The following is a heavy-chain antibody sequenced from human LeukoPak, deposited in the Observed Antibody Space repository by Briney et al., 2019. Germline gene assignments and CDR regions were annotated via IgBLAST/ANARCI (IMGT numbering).Heavy chain of an antibody. V-gene: IGHV3-30-3*01. CDR2: ISYDGSNK. J-gene: IGHJ4*02. CDR3: ARDLMSVVVAVCYFDY. Sequence: GGSLRLSCAASGFTFSSYAMHWVRQAPGKGLEWVAVISYDGSNKYYADSVKGRFTISRDNSKNTLYLQMNSLRAEDTAVYYCARDLMSVVVAVCYFDYWGQGTLVTVSS. CDR1: GFTFSSYA. D-gene: IGHD2-15*01.